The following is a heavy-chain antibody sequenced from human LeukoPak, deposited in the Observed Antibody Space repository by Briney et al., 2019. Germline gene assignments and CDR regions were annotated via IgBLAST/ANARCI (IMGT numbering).Heavy chain of an antibody. Sequence: GGSLRLSCAASGFTFSDYTMNWVRQAPGKGLEWVSYISSSRNAIYYADSVKGRFTISRDNAKNSLYLQMNSLRADDTAVYYCAAGTPRGYWGQGTLVTVSS. J-gene: IGHJ4*02. CDR1: GFTFSDYT. V-gene: IGHV3-48*01. CDR2: ISSSRNAI. CDR3: AAGTPRGY. D-gene: IGHD3-10*01.